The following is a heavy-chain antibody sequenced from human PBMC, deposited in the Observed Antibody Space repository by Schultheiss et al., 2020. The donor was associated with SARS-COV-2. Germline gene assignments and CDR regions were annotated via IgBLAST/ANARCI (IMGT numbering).Heavy chain of an antibody. Sequence: GGSLILSCVASEFTFRTCAMTWVRQAPGKGLEWVAVISYDGSNKYYADSVKGRFTISRDNSKNTLYLQMNSLRAEDTAVYYCARAPYSSSWTPFGYYGMDVWGQGTTVTVSS. V-gene: IGHV3-30*04. CDR3: ARAPYSSSWTPFGYYGMDV. CDR1: EFTFRTCA. J-gene: IGHJ6*02. CDR2: ISYDGSNK. D-gene: IGHD6-13*01.